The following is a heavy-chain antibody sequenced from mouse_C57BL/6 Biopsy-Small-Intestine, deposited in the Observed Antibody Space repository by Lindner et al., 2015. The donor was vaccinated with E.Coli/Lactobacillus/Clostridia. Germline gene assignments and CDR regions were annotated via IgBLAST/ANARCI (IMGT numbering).Heavy chain of an antibody. CDR1: GYAFSSSW. V-gene: IGHV1-82*01. D-gene: IGHD2-10*01. Sequence: VQLQESGPELVKPGASVKISCKASGYAFSSSWMNWVKQRPGKGLEWIGRIYPGDGNTNYNEKFKGKATLTADKSSSIAYMQLSSLTSEDSAVYFCARTYFYAMDSWGQGTSVTVSS. J-gene: IGHJ4*01. CDR3: ARTYFYAMDS. CDR2: IYPGDGNT.